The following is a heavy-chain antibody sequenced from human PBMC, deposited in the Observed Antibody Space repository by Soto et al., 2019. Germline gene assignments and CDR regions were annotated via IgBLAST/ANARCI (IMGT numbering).Heavy chain of an antibody. D-gene: IGHD3-3*01. CDR3: ARSPQQHDDFWSGYYLLYYYYGMDV. CDR1: GYTFTSYG. J-gene: IGHJ6*02. Sequence: QVQLVQSGAEVKKPGASVKVSCKASGYTFTSYGISWVRQAPGQGLEWMGWISAYNGNTNYAQKLQGRVTMTTDTSTSTAYMELSSLRSDDTAVYYFARSPQQHDDFWSGYYLLYYYYGMDVWGQGTTVTVSS. CDR2: ISAYNGNT. V-gene: IGHV1-18*01.